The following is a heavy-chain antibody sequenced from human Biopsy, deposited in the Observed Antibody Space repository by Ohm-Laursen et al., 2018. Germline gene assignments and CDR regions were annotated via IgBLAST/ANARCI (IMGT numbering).Heavy chain of an antibody. CDR1: GFTFADYT. CDR3: ARDGGVSYFGLDV. CDR2: ISWDGSCT. V-gene: IGHV3-43*01. Sequence: SLRLSCAASGFTFADYTMHWVRQIPGKGLEWVSLISWDGSCTYYADSVRGRFTISRDNAKNCLYLQMNSLRTQDTALYYCARDGGVSYFGLDVWGLGTTATVSS. J-gene: IGHJ6*02. D-gene: IGHD3-16*01.